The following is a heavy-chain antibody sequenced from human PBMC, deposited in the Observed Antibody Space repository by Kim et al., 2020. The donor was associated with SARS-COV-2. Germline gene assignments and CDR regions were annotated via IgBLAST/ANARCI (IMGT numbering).Heavy chain of an antibody. CDR2: ITSSGYTK. CDR1: GFTFSSYE. CDR3: ARGDVRDLLTSSLDY. J-gene: IGHJ4*02. Sequence: GGSLRLSCTASGFTFSSYEMTWVRQAPGKGLEWVSYITSSGYTKSYADSVKGRFTISRDNAKNALYLQMNSLRVEDTAIYYCARGDVRDLLTSSLDYWGQGTLVTVSS. D-gene: IGHD2-15*01. V-gene: IGHV3-48*03.